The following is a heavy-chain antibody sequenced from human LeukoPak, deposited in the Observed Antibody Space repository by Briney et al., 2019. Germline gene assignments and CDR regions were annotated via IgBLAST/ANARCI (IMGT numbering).Heavy chain of an antibody. V-gene: IGHV3-49*04. CDR3: TRDQTPYY. Sequence: AGGSLRLSCVASGFTFSSYAMHWVRQAPGKGLEWVGFIRSQIYGGTPEYAASVKGRFTISRDDSEGVAYLQMNSLKTEDTAVYYCTRDQTPYYWGQGTLVTVSS. CDR2: IRSQIYGGTP. CDR1: GFTFSSYA. J-gene: IGHJ4*02.